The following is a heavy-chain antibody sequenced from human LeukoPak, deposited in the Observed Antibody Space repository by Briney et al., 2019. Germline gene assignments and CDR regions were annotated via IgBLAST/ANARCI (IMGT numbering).Heavy chain of an antibody. CDR2: INHSGST. CDR1: GGSFSGYY. V-gene: IGHV4-34*01. J-gene: IGHJ4*02. CDR3: ARGKRYYDILTGYYPFDY. Sequence: PSETLSLTCAVYGGSFSGYYWSWIRQPPGRGLEWIGEINHSGSTNYNPSLKSRVTISVDTSKNQFSLKLSSVTAADTAVYYGARGKRYYDILTGYYPFDYWGQGTLVTVSS. D-gene: IGHD3-9*01.